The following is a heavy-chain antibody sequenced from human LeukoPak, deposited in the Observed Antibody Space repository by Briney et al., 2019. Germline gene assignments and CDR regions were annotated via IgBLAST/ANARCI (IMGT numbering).Heavy chain of an antibody. CDR1: GGSFSSYY. CDR2: IYYSGST. D-gene: IGHD6-13*01. CDR3: ARAMDRSSWYYYYYMDV. V-gene: IGHV4-59*01. Sequence: PSETLSLTCAVYGGSFSSYYWSWIRQPPGKGLEWIGYIYYSGSTNYNPSLKSRVTISVDTSKNQFSLKLSSVTAADTAVYYCARAMDRSSWYYYYYMDVWGKGTTVTVSS. J-gene: IGHJ6*03.